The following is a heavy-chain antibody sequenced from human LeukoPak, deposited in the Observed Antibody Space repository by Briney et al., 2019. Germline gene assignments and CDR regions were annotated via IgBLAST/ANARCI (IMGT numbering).Heavy chain of an antibody. CDR1: GGSISSSNW. CDR2: IYHSGST. D-gene: IGHD1-26*01. CDR3: ARVEGIVGATTFDY. Sequence: SETLSLTCAVSGGSISSSNWWSWVRQPPGKGLEWVGEIYHSGSTNYNPSLKSRVTISVDKSKNQFSLKLSSVTAADTAVYYCARVEGIVGATTFDYWGQGTLVTVSS. V-gene: IGHV4-4*02. J-gene: IGHJ4*02.